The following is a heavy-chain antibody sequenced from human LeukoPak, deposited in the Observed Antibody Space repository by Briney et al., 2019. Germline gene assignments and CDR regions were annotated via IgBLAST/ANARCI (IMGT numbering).Heavy chain of an antibody. V-gene: IGHV7-4-1*02. CDR2: INTNTGNP. CDR1: GYTFTGYY. Sequence: ASVKVSCKASGYTFTGYYMHWVRQAPGQGLEWMGWINTNTGNPTYAQGFTGRFVFSLDTSVSTAYLQISSLKAEDTAVYYCARDPRYGSGSYSTGATYHIDYWGQGTLVTVSS. J-gene: IGHJ4*02. CDR3: ARDPRYGSGSYSTGATYHIDY. D-gene: IGHD3-10*01.